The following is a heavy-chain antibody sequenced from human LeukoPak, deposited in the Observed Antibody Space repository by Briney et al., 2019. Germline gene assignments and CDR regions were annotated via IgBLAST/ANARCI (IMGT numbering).Heavy chain of an antibody. Sequence: PSQTLSLTCSVTGASISSGGFYWSWLRQHPGQGLEWIGYIHNSGSTYYNPSLQSRAIISLDTSKCQFSLQLNSVTAADTAVYYCARVDGSGSKRWFDPWGQGVPVTVSS. J-gene: IGHJ5*02. V-gene: IGHV4-31*03. CDR3: ARVDGSGSKRWFDP. CDR2: IHNSGST. CDR1: GASISSGGFY. D-gene: IGHD3-10*01.